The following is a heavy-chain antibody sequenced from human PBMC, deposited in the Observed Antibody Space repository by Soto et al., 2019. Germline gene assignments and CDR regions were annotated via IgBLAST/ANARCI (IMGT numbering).Heavy chain of an antibody. D-gene: IGHD3-10*01. Sequence: SETLSLTCAVSGGSISSTSYYWGWIRQPPGKGLEWIGSLHTTVSTYYSPSLKSRVTVSVDTSKNQFSLKMRSVTAADTAVYYCARHAVVRGVMQFDPWGQGTLVTVSS. J-gene: IGHJ5*02. CDR2: LHTTVST. CDR1: GGSISSTSYY. CDR3: ARHAVVRGVMQFDP. V-gene: IGHV4-39*01.